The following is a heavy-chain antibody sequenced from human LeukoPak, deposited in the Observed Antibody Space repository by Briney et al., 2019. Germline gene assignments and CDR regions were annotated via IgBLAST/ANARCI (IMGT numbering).Heavy chain of an antibody. CDR2: VSTYNGDT. CDR1: GYTFTDFG. CDR3: ARAESMALYFLY. Sequence: ASVKVSCKASGYTFTDFGFIWVRQAPGQGLEWMGWVSTYNGDTDYAKKFQDRVTMTTESSTQTTFMELRSLRPDDTAVYYCARAESMALYFLYWGQGTLVSVSS. V-gene: IGHV1-18*01. D-gene: IGHD1-14*01. J-gene: IGHJ1*01.